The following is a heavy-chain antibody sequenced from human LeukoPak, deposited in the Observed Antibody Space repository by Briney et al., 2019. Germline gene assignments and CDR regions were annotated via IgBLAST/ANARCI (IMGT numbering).Heavy chain of an antibody. CDR1: GFTFDDYG. CDR3: AKGDCSSTSCYFPPAAEYFQH. V-gene: IGHV3-23*01. D-gene: IGHD2-2*01. Sequence: PGGSLRLSCAASGFTFDDYGMSWVRQAPGKGLEWVSAISGSGGSTYYADSVKGRFTISRDNSKNTLYLQMNSLRAEDTAVYYCAKGDCSSTSCYFPPAAEYFQHWGQGTLVTVSS. J-gene: IGHJ1*01. CDR2: ISGSGGST.